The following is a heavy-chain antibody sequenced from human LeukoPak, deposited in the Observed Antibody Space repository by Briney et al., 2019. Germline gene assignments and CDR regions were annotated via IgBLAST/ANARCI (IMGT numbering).Heavy chain of an antibody. Sequence: PGGSLRLSCAASGCAFSNYAMSWVRQAPGKGLEWVSALSRSGATTYYADSVKGRFTTSRDNSKDTLYLQMNSLRAEDSAVYYCAKDIGPMVRGVMDYWGQGTLVTVSS. CDR2: LSRSGATT. V-gene: IGHV3-23*01. CDR3: AKDIGPMVRGVMDY. CDR1: GCAFSNYA. J-gene: IGHJ4*02. D-gene: IGHD3-10*01.